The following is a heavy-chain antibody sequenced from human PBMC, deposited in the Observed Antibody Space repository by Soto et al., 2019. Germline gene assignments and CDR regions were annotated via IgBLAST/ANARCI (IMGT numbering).Heavy chain of an antibody. Sequence: GGSLRLSCAASGFTFSDFWMTWVRQAPGKGLEWVSRINSDGGNTNYADSVKGRFTISRDNAKNTLYLQMNSLRAEDTAVYYCARGSPAWARTLDYWGQGTLVTVSS. CDR1: GFTFSDFW. V-gene: IGHV3-74*01. J-gene: IGHJ4*02. CDR3: ARGSPAWARTLDY. CDR2: INSDGGNT. D-gene: IGHD2-2*01.